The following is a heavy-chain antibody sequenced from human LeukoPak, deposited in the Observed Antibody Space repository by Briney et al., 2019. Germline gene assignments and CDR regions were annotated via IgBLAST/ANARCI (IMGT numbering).Heavy chain of an antibody. CDR3: ARDGADYYDSSGYDRYFQH. Sequence: GGSLRLSCAASGFTFSDYYMSWIRQAPGKGLEWVSYISSSGSTIYYADSVKGRFTISRDNAKNSLYLQMNSLRAEDTAVYYCARDGADYYDSSGYDRYFQHWGQGTLVTVSS. CDR2: ISSSGSTI. V-gene: IGHV3-11*04. CDR1: GFTFSDYY. D-gene: IGHD3-22*01. J-gene: IGHJ1*01.